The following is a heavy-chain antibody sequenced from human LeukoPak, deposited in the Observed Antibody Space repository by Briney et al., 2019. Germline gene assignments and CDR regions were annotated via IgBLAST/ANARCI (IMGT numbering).Heavy chain of an antibody. CDR2: ISSSGSTI. CDR3: ARDYYGSGSYYTLAYYYGMDV. CDR1: GFTFSDYY. Sequence: PGGSLRLSCAASGFTFSDYYMSWIRQAPGKGLEWVSYISSSGSTIYYADSVKGRFTISRDNAKNSLYLQMNSLRAEDTAVYYCARDYYGSGSYYTLAYYYGMDVWGQGTTVTVSS. D-gene: IGHD3-10*01. J-gene: IGHJ6*02. V-gene: IGHV3-11*01.